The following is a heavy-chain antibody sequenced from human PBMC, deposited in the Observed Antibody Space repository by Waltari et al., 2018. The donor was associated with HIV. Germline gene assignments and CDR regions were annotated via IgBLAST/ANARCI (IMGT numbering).Heavy chain of an antibody. J-gene: IGHJ4*02. CDR1: GYTFAGYY. Sequence: QVQLVQSGAEVKKPGASVKVSCKAAGYTFAGYYMHWVRQAPGKGLEWMRWNNPNSGGTNYAQKFQGSVTMTRDTSISTAYMELSRLRSDDTAVYYCARVYSSSGWGDYFDYWGQGTLVTVSS. V-gene: IGHV1-2*02. CDR2: NNPNSGGT. CDR3: ARVYSSSGWGDYFDY. D-gene: IGHD6-19*01.